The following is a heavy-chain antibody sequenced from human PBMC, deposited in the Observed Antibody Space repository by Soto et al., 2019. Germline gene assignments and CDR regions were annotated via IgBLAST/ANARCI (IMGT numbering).Heavy chain of an antibody. J-gene: IGHJ4*02. CDR1: GGSISSGGYY. D-gene: IGHD3-10*01. CDR2: IYYSGST. V-gene: IGHV4-31*03. Sequence: SETLSLTCTVSGGSISSGGYYWSWIHQHPGKGLEWIGYIYYSGSTYYNPSLKSRVTISVDTSKNQFSLKLSSVTAADTAVYYCARVLIYYGSGSYYNRYYFDYWGQGTLVTVSS. CDR3: ARVLIYYGSGSYYNRYYFDY.